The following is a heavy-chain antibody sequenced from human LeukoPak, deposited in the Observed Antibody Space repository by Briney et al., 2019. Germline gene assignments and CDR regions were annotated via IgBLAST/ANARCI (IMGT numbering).Heavy chain of an antibody. V-gene: IGHV3-23*01. Sequence: GGSLRLSCAASGFTFSSYAMSWVRQAPGKGLEWVSAISASGGTTYYADSVKGRFTISRDNSKNTLYLQMSGLRAEDTAVYYCAKEPREYCSSTSCPNWIDPWGQGTQVTVSS. J-gene: IGHJ5*02. CDR1: GFTFSSYA. CDR3: AKEPREYCSSTSCPNWIDP. CDR2: ISASGGTT. D-gene: IGHD2-2*01.